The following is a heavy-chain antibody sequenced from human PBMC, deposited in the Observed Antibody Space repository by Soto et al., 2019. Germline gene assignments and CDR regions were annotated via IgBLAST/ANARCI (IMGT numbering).Heavy chain of an antibody. CDR1: GYSFTDYH. CDR3: ARGHSTDCSNGVCSFFYNHEIDV. D-gene: IGHD2-8*01. J-gene: IGHJ6*02. V-gene: IGHV1-2*04. CDR2: INPKSGGT. Sequence: GASVKVSCKASGYSFTDYHIHWVRQAPGQGLEWLGRINPKSGGTSTAQKFQGWVTMTRDRSISTVYMELTRLRSDDTAVYFCARGHSTDCSNGVCSFFYNHEIDVCGQGTTVTVSS.